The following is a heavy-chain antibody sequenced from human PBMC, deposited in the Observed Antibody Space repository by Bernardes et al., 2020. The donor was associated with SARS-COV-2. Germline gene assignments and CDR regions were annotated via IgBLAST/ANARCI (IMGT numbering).Heavy chain of an antibody. D-gene: IGHD3-10*02. CDR1: GITFGTYA. CDR3: AKDVHHFLPSALDI. J-gene: IGHJ3*02. CDR2: ISDSGSNT. V-gene: IGHV3-23*01. Sequence: GGSLRLSCAASGITFGTYAMSWVRQAPGRGLEWVSGISDSGSNTFYADSVKGRFTISRDNSKNTLYLQMTSLRAEDTAVYFCAKDVHHFLPSALDICGQRTMDTVSS.